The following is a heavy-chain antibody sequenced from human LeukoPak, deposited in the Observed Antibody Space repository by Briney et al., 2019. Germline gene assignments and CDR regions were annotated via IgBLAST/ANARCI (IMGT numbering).Heavy chain of an antibody. Sequence: SETLSLTCTVSGGSISSSSYYWGWIRQPPGKGLEWIGSIYYSGSTYYNPSLKSRVTISVDTSKNQFSLKLSSVTAADTAVYYCARDEILAVAGTSYFDYWGQGTLVTVSS. J-gene: IGHJ4*02. CDR2: IYYSGST. CDR1: GGSISSSSYY. CDR3: ARDEILAVAGTSYFDY. D-gene: IGHD6-19*01. V-gene: IGHV4-39*07.